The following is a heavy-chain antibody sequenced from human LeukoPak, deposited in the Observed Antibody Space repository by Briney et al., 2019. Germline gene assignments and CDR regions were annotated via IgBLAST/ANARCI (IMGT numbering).Heavy chain of an antibody. Sequence: GASVKVSCKASGYTFTSYYMHWVRQAAGHGLEWMGIINPSGGSTSYAQKFQGRVTMTRDTSTSTVYMELSSLRSEDTAVYYYARSYQLLYSDYYYGMDVWGQGTTVTVSS. D-gene: IGHD2-2*02. CDR3: ARSYQLLYSDYYYGMDV. V-gene: IGHV1-46*01. CDR1: GYTFTSYY. CDR2: INPSGGST. J-gene: IGHJ6*02.